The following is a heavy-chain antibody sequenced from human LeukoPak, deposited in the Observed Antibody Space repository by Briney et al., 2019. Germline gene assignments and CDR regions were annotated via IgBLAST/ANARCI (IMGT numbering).Heavy chain of an antibody. J-gene: IGHJ4*02. D-gene: IGHD5-12*01. CDR3: AREYGYRIV. CDR1: GFTFSSHA. Sequence: GGSLRLSCAVSGFTFSSHAMNWVRQAPGKGLEWVSGISGSGGSTYYADSVKGRFTISRDNSKNTLYLQMNSLRAEDTAVYYCAREYGYRIVWGQGTLVTVSS. CDR2: ISGSGGST. V-gene: IGHV3-23*01.